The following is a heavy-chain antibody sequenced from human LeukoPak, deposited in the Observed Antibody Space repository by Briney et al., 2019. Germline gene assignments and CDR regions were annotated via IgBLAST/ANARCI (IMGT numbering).Heavy chain of an antibody. CDR1: GFTFSDYP. CDR3: ARAFLRGAPDYLDQ. V-gene: IGHV3-30*14. Sequence: GGSLRLSCAVSGFTFSDYPFHWVRQAPGKGLEWVAVIGYDGINKFYTDSVKGRFTISRDDSKNTLYLQMDSLRPEDTALYYCARAFLRGAPDYLDQWGQGTLVTVSS. CDR2: IGYDGINK. D-gene: IGHD3-10*01. J-gene: IGHJ4*02.